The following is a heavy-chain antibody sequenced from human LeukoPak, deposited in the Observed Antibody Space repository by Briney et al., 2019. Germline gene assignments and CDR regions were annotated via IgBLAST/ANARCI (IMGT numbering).Heavy chain of an antibody. Sequence: KTGGSLRLSCAASGFTFSSYSMNWVRQAPGKGLEWVSSISSSSSYIYYADSVQGRFTISSDNSKNSLYLQMNSLRTEDTALYYLAKGGAGLGGEMGFDYWGQGTLVTVSS. CDR1: GFTFSSYS. J-gene: IGHJ4*02. CDR3: AKGGAGLGGEMGFDY. V-gene: IGHV3-21*04. CDR2: ISSSSSYI. D-gene: IGHD3-16*01.